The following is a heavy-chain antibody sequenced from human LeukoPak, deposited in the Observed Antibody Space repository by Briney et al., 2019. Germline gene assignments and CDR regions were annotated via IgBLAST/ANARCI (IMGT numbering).Heavy chain of an antibody. D-gene: IGHD1-26*01. J-gene: IGHJ4*02. CDR3: TRELGAFDY. CDR1: GFTFSGSA. Sequence: GGSLRLSCAASGFTFSGSAIHWVRQASGKGLEWVGRIKTKTDVGPTDYAAPVKGRFTISRDDSKNTLYLQMNSLKTEDTAVYYCTRELGAFDYWGQGTLVTVSS. V-gene: IGHV3-15*01. CDR2: IKTKTDVGPT.